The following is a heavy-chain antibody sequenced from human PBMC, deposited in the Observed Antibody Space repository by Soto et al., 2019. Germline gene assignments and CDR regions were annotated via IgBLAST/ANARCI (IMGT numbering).Heavy chain of an antibody. Sequence: LSLTCTVSGGSISTYYWNWVRQPPGKGLEWIGCIDYSGSTKYNPSLKSRVFISVDMTKNQVSLELSSVTAVDTAVYYCAREGYYAPLDYWGQGALVTVSS. CDR1: GGSISTYY. D-gene: IGHD3-10*01. CDR3: AREGYYAPLDY. V-gene: IGHV4-59*01. J-gene: IGHJ4*02. CDR2: IDYSGST.